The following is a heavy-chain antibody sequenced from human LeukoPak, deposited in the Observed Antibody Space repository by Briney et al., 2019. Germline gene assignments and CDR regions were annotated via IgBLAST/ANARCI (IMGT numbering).Heavy chain of an antibody. CDR1: GGSISTYY. D-gene: IGHD5-18*01. J-gene: IGHJ6*02. Sequence: SETLSLTCTVSGGSISTYYWSWIRQPPGKGLEWIAYVYYSGHTSYNPSLKGRVTISVDTSKNQFSLKLSSVTAADTAVYYCARVKGYSYGYPPYYYYYGMDVWGQGTTVTVSS. CDR3: ARVKGYSYGYPPYYYYYGMDV. CDR2: VYYSGHT. V-gene: IGHV4-59*12.